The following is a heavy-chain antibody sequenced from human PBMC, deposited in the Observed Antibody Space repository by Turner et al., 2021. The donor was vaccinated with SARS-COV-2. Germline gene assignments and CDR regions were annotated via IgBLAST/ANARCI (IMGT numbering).Heavy chain of an antibody. CDR2: IKQDGSEK. Sequence: EVQLVASGGGLVQPGGSLRLYCAASGVTFSSYWMSWVRQAPGKGLEWVANIKQDGSEKYYVDSVKGRFTISRDNAKNSLYLQMNSLRAEDTAVYYCARLHTSSWYFDYWGQGTLVTVSS. CDR1: GVTFSSYW. CDR3: ARLHTSSWYFDY. V-gene: IGHV3-7*03. J-gene: IGHJ4*02. D-gene: IGHD6-13*01.